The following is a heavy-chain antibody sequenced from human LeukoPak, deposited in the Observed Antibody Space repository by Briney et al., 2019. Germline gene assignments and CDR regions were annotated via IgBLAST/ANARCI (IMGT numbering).Heavy chain of an antibody. J-gene: IGHJ6*02. D-gene: IGHD4-17*01. Sequence: PSETLSLTCTVSGVSISSSYWSWIRQPPGEGLEWIGSIYYSGTTDYNPSLRSRVTISVDTPKNQFSLKLSSVTAADTAVYYCARDFAVTTAYYYGVDVWGQGITVTVSS. CDR1: GVSISSSY. CDR2: IYYSGTT. V-gene: IGHV4-59*01. CDR3: ARDFAVTTAYYYGVDV.